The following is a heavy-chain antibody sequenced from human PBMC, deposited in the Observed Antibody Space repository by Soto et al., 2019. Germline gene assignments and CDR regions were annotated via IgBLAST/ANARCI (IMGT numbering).Heavy chain of an antibody. CDR3: TADYAGGTYPIDY. Sequence: GGSLRLSCVVSGFTFSSAWIHWVRQAPGKGLEWVARIKSKTSGETTDYAPPVKGRFTISRDDSKNMVFLQMNSLISDDTAVYYCTADYAGGTYPIDYWGQGSLVTVSS. CDR2: IKSKTSGETT. CDR1: GFTFSSAW. D-gene: IGHD1-26*01. J-gene: IGHJ4*02. V-gene: IGHV3-15*07.